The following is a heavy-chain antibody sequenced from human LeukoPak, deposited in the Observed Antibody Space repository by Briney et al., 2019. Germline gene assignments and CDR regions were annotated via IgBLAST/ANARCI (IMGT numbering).Heavy chain of an antibody. J-gene: IGHJ5*02. CDR1: GSTFRNYT. CDR3: ARDLAAAGT. D-gene: IGHD6-13*01. V-gene: IGHV3-21*01. Sequence: GSLRLSCTASGSTFRNYTMNWIRQAPGKGLEWVSSISSSSNFIYYADSMKGRFTISRDNAKNSLYLQMKSLRAEDTALYYCARDLAAAGTWGQGTLVTVSS. CDR2: ISSSSNFI.